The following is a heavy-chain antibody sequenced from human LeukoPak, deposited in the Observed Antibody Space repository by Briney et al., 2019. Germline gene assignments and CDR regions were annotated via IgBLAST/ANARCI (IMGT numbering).Heavy chain of an antibody. CDR2: IDDAGSGT. J-gene: IGHJ4*02. V-gene: IGHV3-74*01. CDR1: GFTVTSNW. CDR3: ATVFDL. Sequence: PGGSLRLSCAASGFTVTSNWIHWVRQAPGKGLVWVSRIDDAGSGTSYADSVKGRFTISRDTAKNTVYLQMNSLRVDDTAVYYCATVFDLWGQGTPVTVSS.